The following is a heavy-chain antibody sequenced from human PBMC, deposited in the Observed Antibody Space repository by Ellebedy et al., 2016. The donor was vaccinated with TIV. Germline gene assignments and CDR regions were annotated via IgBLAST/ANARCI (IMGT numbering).Heavy chain of an antibody. Sequence: GESLKISXAASGFNFSNYAMSWVRQAPGRGLEWVSGFSRSGESIYYGDSVKGRFTISRDNSKNTLHLQMNSLRAEDTALYFCAKLKTGRGQDYWGQGVLVTVSS. CDR1: GFNFSNYA. D-gene: IGHD3-10*01. CDR2: FSRSGESI. V-gene: IGHV3-23*01. J-gene: IGHJ4*02. CDR3: AKLKTGRGQDY.